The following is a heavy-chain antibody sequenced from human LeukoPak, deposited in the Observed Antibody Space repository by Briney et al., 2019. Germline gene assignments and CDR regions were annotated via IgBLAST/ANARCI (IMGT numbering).Heavy chain of an antibody. CDR3: TRAMVREWEPNISDS. Sequence: PGGSLRLSCAASGFTLTSYGMNWIRQAPVRGLEWVSSITSSCAVYYADSVKGRFTISRDSANNSLYLQMSSLRAEDTALYYCTRAMVREWEPNISDSWGQGTLVTVSS. CDR1: GFTLTSYG. D-gene: IGHD1-26*01. J-gene: IGHJ4*02. CDR2: ITSSCAV. V-gene: IGHV3-21*01.